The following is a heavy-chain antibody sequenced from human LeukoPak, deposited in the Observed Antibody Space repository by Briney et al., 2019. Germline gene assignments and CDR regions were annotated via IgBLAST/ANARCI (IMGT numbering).Heavy chain of an antibody. D-gene: IGHD1-26*01. CDR1: GYTFTSYG. Sequence: ASVKVSCKASGYTFTSYGISWVRQAPGQGLEWMGWISAYNGNTNYAQKLQGGVTMTTDTSTSTAYMELRSLRSDDTAVYYCAREKWELLSTDDAFDIWGQGTMVTVSS. CDR3: AREKWELLSTDDAFDI. J-gene: IGHJ3*02. CDR2: ISAYNGNT. V-gene: IGHV1-18*01.